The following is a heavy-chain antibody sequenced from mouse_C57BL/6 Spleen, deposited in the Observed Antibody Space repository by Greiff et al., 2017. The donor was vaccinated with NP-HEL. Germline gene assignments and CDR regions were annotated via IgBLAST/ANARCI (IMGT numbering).Heavy chain of an antibody. Sequence: VQLQQSGPELVKPGASVKISCKASGYAFSSSWMNWVKQRPGKGLEWIGRIYPGDGDTNYTGKFKGKATLTADKSSSTAYMQLSSLTSEDSAVYFCARSYDGPYWYFDVWGTGTTVTVSS. CDR1: GYAFSSSW. CDR2: IYPGDGDT. CDR3: ARSYDGPYWYFDV. V-gene: IGHV1-82*01. J-gene: IGHJ1*03. D-gene: IGHD2-3*01.